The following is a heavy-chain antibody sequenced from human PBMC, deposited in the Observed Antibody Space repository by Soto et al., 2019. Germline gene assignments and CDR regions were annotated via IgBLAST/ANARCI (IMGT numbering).Heavy chain of an antibody. V-gene: IGHV1-69*14. Sequence: QVQLVQSGAEVKKPGSSVKVSCKASGGTFSSYSINWVRQAPGQRLEWMGGIIPIFDSANYAQKFQGRVTITADSATTTAYMEMTSLSSEDTAVYYCARAMGRGSRNFDYWCRGTLVTVSS. J-gene: IGHJ4*02. D-gene: IGHD1-26*01. CDR2: IIPIFDSA. CDR3: ARAMGRGSRNFDY. CDR1: GGTFSSYS.